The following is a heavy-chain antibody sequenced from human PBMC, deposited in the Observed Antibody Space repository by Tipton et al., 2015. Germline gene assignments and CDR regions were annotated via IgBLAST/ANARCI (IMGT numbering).Heavy chain of an antibody. J-gene: IGHJ6*02. CDR1: GFTFSSYA. Sequence: SLRLSCAASGFTFSSYAMYWVRQAPGKGLEWVAVISYDGTNKYYADSVQGRFIISRDNSKNTLYLQMNSLRAEDTAVYYCAKDSGAVGGYFYYYGMDVWGQGTTVTVSS. CDR2: ISYDGTNK. CDR3: AKDSGAVGGYFYYYGMDV. D-gene: IGHD6-19*01. V-gene: IGHV3-30*18.